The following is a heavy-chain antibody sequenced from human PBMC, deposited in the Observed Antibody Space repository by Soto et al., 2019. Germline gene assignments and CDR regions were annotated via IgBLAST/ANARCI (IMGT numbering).Heavy chain of an antibody. D-gene: IGHD3-10*01. V-gene: IGHV3-30*19. J-gene: IGHJ3*02. CDR1: GFTFSSYG. CDR3: ARAMVRGVPGAFDI. CDR2: ISYDGSNK. Sequence: GGSLRLSCAASGFTFSSYGMHWVRQAPGKGLEWVAVISYDGSNKYYADSVKGRFTISRDNSKNTLYLQMNSLRAEDTAVYYCARAMVRGVPGAFDIWGQGTMVTVSS.